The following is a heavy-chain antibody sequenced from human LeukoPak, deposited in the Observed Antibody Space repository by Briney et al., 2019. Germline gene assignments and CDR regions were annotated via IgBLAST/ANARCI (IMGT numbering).Heavy chain of an antibody. CDR1: GYTFTRYY. CDR3: ARDRSGGQYFQH. Sequence: ASVKVSCKASGYTFTRYYMHWVRQAPGQGLEWMGIINPSGGSTSYAQKFRGRVTITTDESTSTAYMELSSLRSEDTAVYYCARDRSGGQYFQHWGQGTLVTVSS. D-gene: IGHD2-15*01. CDR2: INPSGGST. J-gene: IGHJ1*01. V-gene: IGHV1-46*01.